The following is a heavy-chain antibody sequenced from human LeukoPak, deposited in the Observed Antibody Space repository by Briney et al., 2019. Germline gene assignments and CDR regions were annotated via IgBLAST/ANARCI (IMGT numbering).Heavy chain of an antibody. CDR1: AFTFSSYW. J-gene: IGHJ4*02. V-gene: IGHV3-74*01. Sequence: GGSLRHFCAASAFTFSSYWWHWVRQTLGEELVGVSRINTDGSSTSYAGSVKDRFTTTRDNAKNTLYLQMKSRRAEATAVFYCARAVRLRMEYYFDYWGQGTLVTVSS. CDR3: ARAVRLRMEYYFDY. CDR2: INTDGSST. D-gene: IGHD3-3*01.